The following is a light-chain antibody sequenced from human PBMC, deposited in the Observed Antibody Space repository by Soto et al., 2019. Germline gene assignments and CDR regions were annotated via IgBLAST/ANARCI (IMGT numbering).Light chain of an antibody. CDR2: GAS. Sequence: ESVLTQSPGTLSMSPGERATLSCRASQSVSSSYSAWDQQKPGQAPRLLIYGASSRATGIPDRFSGSGSGSDFPLTISRLEPEDFAVYYCQQYGSSPFTFGPGTKVDI. CDR3: QQYGSSPFT. V-gene: IGKV3-20*01. CDR1: QSVSSSY. J-gene: IGKJ3*01.